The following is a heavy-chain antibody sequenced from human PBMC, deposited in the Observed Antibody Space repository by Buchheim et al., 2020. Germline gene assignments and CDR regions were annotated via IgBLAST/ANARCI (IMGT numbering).Heavy chain of an antibody. CDR3: ARVRGLIVVIGKDGYFDN. Sequence: VQLLESGGGVVQPGRSLRLSCAASGFTFSSYGMHWVRQAPGKGLEWVAVIWYDGSNKYYADSVKGRFTISRDNSKNTLYLQMNSLRAEDTAVYYCARVRGLIVVIGKDGYFDNWGQGTL. CDR1: GFTFSSYG. V-gene: IGHV3-33*01. J-gene: IGHJ4*02. CDR2: IWYDGSNK. D-gene: IGHD3-22*01.